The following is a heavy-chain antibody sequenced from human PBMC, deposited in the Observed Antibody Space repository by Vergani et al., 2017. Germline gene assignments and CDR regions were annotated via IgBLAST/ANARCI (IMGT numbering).Heavy chain of an antibody. J-gene: IGHJ4*02. CDR1: GFTFSSHA. CDR2: IKNNGDST. D-gene: IGHD5-24*01. CDR3: GRGSDNYN. Sequence: EVQLLQSEGAVVQPGGSLRLSCVASGFTFSSHAMSWVRQGHGQGLEWGLSIKNNGDSTHYADSVKGRFTISRDNSKNTLYLQMNSLRVEDTAVYYCGRGSDNYNWCQGTLVTVSS. V-gene: IGHV3-23*01.